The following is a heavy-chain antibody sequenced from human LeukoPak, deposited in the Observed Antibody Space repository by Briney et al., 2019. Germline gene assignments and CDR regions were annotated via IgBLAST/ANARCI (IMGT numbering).Heavy chain of an antibody. CDR2: INYDGSEK. Sequence: GRTLRLSCAGSGFIFGTTSTSWVRQTPGKGLEWVASINYDGSEKYYVGSVEGRFTISRDSAKKSLFLQMNSLRAEDTAIYYCTRDQHWGQGTLVTVSS. J-gene: IGHJ1*01. CDR1: GFIFGTTS. V-gene: IGHV3-7*01. CDR3: TRDQH.